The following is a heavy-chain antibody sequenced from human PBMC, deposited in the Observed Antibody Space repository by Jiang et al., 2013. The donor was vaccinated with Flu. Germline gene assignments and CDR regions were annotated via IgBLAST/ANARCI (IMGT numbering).Heavy chain of an antibody. J-gene: IGHJ6*03. V-gene: IGHV4-34*01. D-gene: IGHD6-13*01. Sequence: SHRSRVTISVDTSKNQFSLKLSSVTAADTAVYYCARGRGEQQLSYYYYYYMDVWGKGTTVTVSS. CDR3: ARGRGEQQLSYYYYYYMDV.